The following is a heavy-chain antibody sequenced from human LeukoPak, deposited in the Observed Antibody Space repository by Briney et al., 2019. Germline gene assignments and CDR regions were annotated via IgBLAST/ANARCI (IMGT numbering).Heavy chain of an antibody. D-gene: IGHD6-25*01. CDR2: IYTSGST. CDR1: GGSISSYY. J-gene: IGHJ6*02. V-gene: IGHV4-4*07. Sequence: SETLSLTCTVSGGSISSYYWSWIRQPAGKGLEWIGRIYTSGSTNYNPSLKSRVTMSVDTSKNQFSLKLSPVTAADTAVYYCARGSSMSSVYGMDVWGQGTTVTVSS. CDR3: ARGSSMSSVYGMDV.